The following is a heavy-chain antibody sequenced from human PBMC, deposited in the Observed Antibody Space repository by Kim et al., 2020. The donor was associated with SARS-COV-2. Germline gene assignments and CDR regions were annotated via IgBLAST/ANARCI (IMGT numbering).Heavy chain of an antibody. D-gene: IGHD2-21*02. CDR3: AKEGVLTH. CDR2: ITASGVSS. J-gene: IGHJ4*02. Sequence: GGSLRLSCVASGFTFSNSDMSWVRQAPEKGLEWVSSITASGVSSFYGDSVKGRFTMSRDNSRNTLYLQMNSLRAEDTAVYYCAKEGVLTHWGQGTLVTVSS. V-gene: IGHV3-23*01. CDR1: GFTFSNSD.